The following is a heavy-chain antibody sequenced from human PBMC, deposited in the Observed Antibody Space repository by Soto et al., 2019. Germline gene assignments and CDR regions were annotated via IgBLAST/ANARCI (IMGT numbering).Heavy chain of an antibody. V-gene: IGHV3-21*01. CDR3: ARDPSSSWSRPDDWFDP. CDR2: ISSSSSYI. D-gene: IGHD6-13*01. J-gene: IGHJ5*02. Sequence: GGSLRLSCAASGFTFSSYRMNWVRQAPGKGLEWVSSISSSSSYIYYADSVKGRFTISRDNAKNSLYLQMNSLRAEDTAVYYCARDPSSSWSRPDDWFDPWGQVTLVTVSS. CDR1: GFTFSSYR.